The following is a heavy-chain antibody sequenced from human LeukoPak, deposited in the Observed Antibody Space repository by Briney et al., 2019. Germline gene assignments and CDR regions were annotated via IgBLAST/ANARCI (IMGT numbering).Heavy chain of an antibody. CDR2: INPSGDGT. CDR1: GHTFTTYY. CDR3: AADSLYYFNY. V-gene: IGHV1-46*01. J-gene: IGHJ4*02. Sequence: ASVKVSCKASGHTFTTYYVHLVRQAPGQGLEWMGVINPSGDGTNYPQRFQGRVTLTRDTSTSTVYMELSGLRAADTAVYYCAADSLYYFNYWGQGTLVTVSS.